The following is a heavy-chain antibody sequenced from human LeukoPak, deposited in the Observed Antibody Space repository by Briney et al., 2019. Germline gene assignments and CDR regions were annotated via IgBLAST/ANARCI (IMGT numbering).Heavy chain of an antibody. CDR1: GDSITSSRYY. J-gene: IGHJ3*02. D-gene: IGHD5-24*01. V-gene: IGHV4-39*01. Sequence: SETLSLTCTVSGDSITSSRYYWGWIRRPPGRGLEWIGSIFYSGSTYYNPSLKSRLTISVDTSKNTFSLNLKSVTAADTAVYYCARHGYNLVGFDIWGQGTVVTVSS. CDR2: IFYSGST. CDR3: ARHGYNLVGFDI.